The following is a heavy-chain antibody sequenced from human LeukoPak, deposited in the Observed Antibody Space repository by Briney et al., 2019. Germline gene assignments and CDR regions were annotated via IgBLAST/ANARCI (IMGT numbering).Heavy chain of an antibody. J-gene: IGHJ4*02. CDR2: INPNSGGT. CDR3: ARDAEPLRFLEWFPTNY. D-gene: IGHD3-3*01. Sequence: GASVTVSCTASVYTFTGYYMHWVRQAPGQGREGMGWINPNSGGTNYAQKFQGRVTMTRDTSISTAYMELSRLRSDDTAVYYCARDAEPLRFLEWFPTNYWGQGTLVTVSS. CDR1: VYTFTGYY. V-gene: IGHV1-2*02.